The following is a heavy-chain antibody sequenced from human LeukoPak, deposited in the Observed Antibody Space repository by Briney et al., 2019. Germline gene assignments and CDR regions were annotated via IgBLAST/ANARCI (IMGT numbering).Heavy chain of an antibody. CDR1: GFPFSSYW. J-gene: IGHJ4*02. CDR2: IKQDGSEK. V-gene: IGHV3-7*03. Sequence: GGSLSLSFAASGFPFSSYWMSWVRQAPGKGLGWVANIKQDGSEKYYVDSVKGRFTISRDNAKNSLYLQMNSLRAEDTAVYYCARDGGGYSYGYSDYWGQGTLVTVSS. D-gene: IGHD5-18*01. CDR3: ARDGGGYSYGYSDY.